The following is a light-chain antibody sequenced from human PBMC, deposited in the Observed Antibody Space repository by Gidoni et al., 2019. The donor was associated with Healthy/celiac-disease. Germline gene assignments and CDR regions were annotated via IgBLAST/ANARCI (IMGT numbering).Light chain of an antibody. J-gene: IGKJ1*01. CDR2: LGS. CDR1: QSLLHSNGYNY. CDR3: RQALQTPGT. V-gene: IGKV2-28*01. Sequence: TVMTHPPLSLPVTPGEPASISCRSSQSLLHSNGYNYLDWYLQKPGQSPQLLIYLGSNRASGVPDRFSGSGSGTDFTLKISRVEAEDVGVYYCRQALQTPGTFGQGTKVEIK.